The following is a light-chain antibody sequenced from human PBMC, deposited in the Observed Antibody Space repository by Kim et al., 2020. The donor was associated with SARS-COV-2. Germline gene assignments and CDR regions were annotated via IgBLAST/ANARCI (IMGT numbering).Light chain of an antibody. Sequence: SPGERATLSCRASQIVSSSYLAVYQQKPGQAPRLLIYGASSRATGIPDRFNGSGSGTDFTLTISRLEPEDFAVYYCQQYGSSPLTFGGGTKVDIK. CDR2: GAS. V-gene: IGKV3-20*01. CDR1: QIVSSSY. CDR3: QQYGSSPLT. J-gene: IGKJ4*01.